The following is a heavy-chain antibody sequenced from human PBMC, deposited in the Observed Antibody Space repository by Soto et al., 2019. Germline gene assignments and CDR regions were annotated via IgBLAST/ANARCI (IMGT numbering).Heavy chain of an antibody. CDR3: ARDSGYGSGSYYPYYYYYYYMDV. CDR2: INPNSDGT. CDR1: GYTFTGYY. D-gene: IGHD3-10*01. Sequence: GASVKVSCKASGYTFTGYYMHWVRQAPGQGLERMGWINPNSDGTNYAQKFQGWVTMTRDTSISTAYMELSRLRSDDTAVYYCARDSGYGSGSYYPYYYYYYYMDVRGKGTTVTVSS. V-gene: IGHV1-2*04. J-gene: IGHJ6*03.